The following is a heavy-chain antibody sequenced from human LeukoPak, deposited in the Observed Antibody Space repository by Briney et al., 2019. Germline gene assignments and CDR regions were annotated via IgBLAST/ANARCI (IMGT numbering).Heavy chain of an antibody. CDR2: IYYSGST. D-gene: IGHD6-19*01. CDR1: GGTISSYY. V-gene: IGHV4-59*01. Sequence: SETLSLTCIVSGGTISSYYWSWIRQPPGKGLEWIGYIYYSGSTNYNPSLKSRVTISVDTSKNQFSLKLSSVTAVDTAVYYCAREYVAVAGNWFDPWGQGTLVTVSS. J-gene: IGHJ5*02. CDR3: AREYVAVAGNWFDP.